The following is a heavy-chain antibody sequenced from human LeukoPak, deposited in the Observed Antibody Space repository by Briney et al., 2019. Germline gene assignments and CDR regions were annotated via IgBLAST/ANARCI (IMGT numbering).Heavy chain of an antibody. V-gene: IGHV4-30-4*01. D-gene: IGHD4/OR15-4a*01. J-gene: IGHJ4*02. CDR1: GGSFSSGDYY. CDR3: ARQRGASHFDY. Sequence: PSETLSLTCSVSGGSFSSGDYYWSWIRQPPGKGLEWIGYIYYSGSTYYNPSLKSRVTISVDTSKNQFALKLSSVTAADTAVYYCARQRGASHFDYWGQGTLVTVSS. CDR2: IYYSGST.